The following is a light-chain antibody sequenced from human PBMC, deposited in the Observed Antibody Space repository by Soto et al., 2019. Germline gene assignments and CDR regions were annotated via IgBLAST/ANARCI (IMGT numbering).Light chain of an antibody. CDR3: SSYAGTPFV. J-gene: IGLJ1*01. Sequence: QSVLTQPPSASGSPGQSVTISCTGTSSDVGRYNYVSWYQQHPGKAPKLMISEVNKRASGVPDRFSGSKSGNTASLTVSGLQAEDEADYYRSSYAGTPFVFGTGTNVTVL. V-gene: IGLV2-8*01. CDR2: EVN. CDR1: SSDVGRYNY.